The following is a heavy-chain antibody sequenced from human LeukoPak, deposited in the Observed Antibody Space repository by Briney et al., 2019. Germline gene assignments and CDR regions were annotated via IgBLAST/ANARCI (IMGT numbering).Heavy chain of an antibody. CDR2: ISGSGGST. Sequence: PGGSLRLSCAASGFTFSSYAMSWVRQAPGKGLEWVSAISGSGGSTYYADSVKGRFTISRDNSKNTLYLQMNSLRAEDTAVYYCAKTGTFGSGSQNDYWGQGTLVTVSS. D-gene: IGHD3-10*01. V-gene: IGHV3-23*01. J-gene: IGHJ4*02. CDR3: AKTGTFGSGSQNDY. CDR1: GFTFSSYA.